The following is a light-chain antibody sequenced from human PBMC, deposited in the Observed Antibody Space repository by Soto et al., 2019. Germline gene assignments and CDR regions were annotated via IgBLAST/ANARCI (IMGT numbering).Light chain of an antibody. V-gene: IGKV1-39*01. CDR3: QQSYSTPRT. J-gene: IGKJ1*01. CDR1: QVISSY. CDR2: KAS. Sequence: EIHMTHSPATLSASVGDRVTITFLASQVISSYLAWYQQKPGKAPKLLIFKASSLESGVPSRFSGSGSGTEFTLTISSLQPEDFATYYCQQSYSTPRTFGQGTKV.